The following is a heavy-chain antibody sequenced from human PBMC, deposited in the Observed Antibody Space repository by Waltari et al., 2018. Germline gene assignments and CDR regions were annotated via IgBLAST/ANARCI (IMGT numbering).Heavy chain of an antibody. CDR1: GYTFPSYA. CDR2: MNPNSGNT. V-gene: IGHV1-8*01. D-gene: IGHD4-17*01. CDR3: ARGYGDYENWFDP. J-gene: IGHJ5*02. Sequence: VQLVQSGPEVKTPGASVKVSCKASGYTFPSYATNWVRQATGQGLEWMGWMNPNSGNTGYAQKFQGRVTMTRNTSISTAYMELSSLRSEDTAVYYCARGYGDYENWFDPWGQGTLVTVSS.